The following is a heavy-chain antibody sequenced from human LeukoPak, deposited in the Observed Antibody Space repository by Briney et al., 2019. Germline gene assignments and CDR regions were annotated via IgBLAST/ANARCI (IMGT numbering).Heavy chain of an antibody. CDR2: VSGSGGST. D-gene: IGHD3-22*01. CDR1: GFTFSSYA. V-gene: IGHV3-23*01. CDR3: AKRGVSGGITMIVVVPYIDY. J-gene: IGHJ4*02. Sequence: GGSLRLSCASSGFTFSSYAMSWVRQAPGKGLEWVSAVSGSGGSTYYADSVKGRFTISRDNSKNTLYLQMNSLRAEDTAVYYCAKRGVSGGITMIVVVPYIDYWGQGTLVTVSS.